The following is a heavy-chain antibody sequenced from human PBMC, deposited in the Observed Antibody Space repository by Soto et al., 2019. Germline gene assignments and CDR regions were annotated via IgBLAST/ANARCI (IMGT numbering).Heavy chain of an antibody. V-gene: IGHV4-30-2*05. J-gene: IGHJ4*02. CDR2: TYHSGNP. CDR3: ARGLYNWNYFDY. CDR1: GETISTGGYT. D-gene: IGHD1-20*01. Sequence: PSETLSLTSDVSGETISTGGYTWAWIRQPPGKALEWIGHTYHSGNPYYNPSLKSRVTISVDTSKNQFSLKLSSVTAADTAVYYCARGLYNWNYFDYWGQGTLVTVSS.